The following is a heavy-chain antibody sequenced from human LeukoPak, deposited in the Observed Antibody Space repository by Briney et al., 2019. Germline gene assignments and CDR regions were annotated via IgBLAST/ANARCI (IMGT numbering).Heavy chain of an antibody. D-gene: IGHD3-3*01. CDR1: GGFISSGSYY. CDR2: IYTSGST. Sequence: PSQTLSLTCTVSGGFISSGSYYWSWIRQPAGRGLEWIGRIYTSGSTNYNPSLKSRVTISVDTSKNQFSLKLSSVTAADTAVYYCACEYYDFWSGYPNYAFDIWGQGTMVTVSS. J-gene: IGHJ3*02. V-gene: IGHV4-61*02. CDR3: ACEYYDFWSGYPNYAFDI.